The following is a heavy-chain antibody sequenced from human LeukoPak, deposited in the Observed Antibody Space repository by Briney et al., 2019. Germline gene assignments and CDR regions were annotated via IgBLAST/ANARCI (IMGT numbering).Heavy chain of an antibody. CDR2: INHSGST. Sequence: ETLSLTCAVYGGSLSNYYWSWIRQPPGKGLEWIGEINHSGSTKFNPSPKSRVTILVDMSKSQFSLELRSVTAADTAVYYCARGPASGSDFAWFDPWGQGTLVTVSS. CDR1: GGSLSNYY. J-gene: IGHJ5*02. V-gene: IGHV4-34*01. D-gene: IGHD3-10*01. CDR3: ARGPASGSDFAWFDP.